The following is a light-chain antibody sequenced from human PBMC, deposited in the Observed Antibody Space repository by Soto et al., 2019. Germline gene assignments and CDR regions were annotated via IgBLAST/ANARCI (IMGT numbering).Light chain of an antibody. CDR2: WAS. V-gene: IGKV4-1*01. CDR1: QSVLHTSNNKNY. Sequence: DIVMTQSPDSLAVSLGERATINCKSSQSVLHTSNNKNYLTWYQQKPGQPPKLLIYWASTRESGVPDRFSGSGSGTDFTLTISSLQAEDVAVYYCQQYAGTPRTFGQGTKVEIK. CDR3: QQYAGTPRT. J-gene: IGKJ1*01.